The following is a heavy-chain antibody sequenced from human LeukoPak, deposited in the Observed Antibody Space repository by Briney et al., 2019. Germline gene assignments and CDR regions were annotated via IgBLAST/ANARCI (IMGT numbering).Heavy chain of an antibody. CDR3: AKDQGLFDY. V-gene: IGHV3-23*01. CDR1: GFTFTIYW. D-gene: IGHD3-10*02. J-gene: IGHJ4*02. Sequence: GGSLRLSCAASGFTFTIYWMSWVRQAPGKGLEWVSTISGSGGSTYYADSVKGRFTISRDNSKNTLYLQMNSLRAEDTAVYYCAKDQGLFDYWGQGTLVTVSS. CDR2: ISGSGGST.